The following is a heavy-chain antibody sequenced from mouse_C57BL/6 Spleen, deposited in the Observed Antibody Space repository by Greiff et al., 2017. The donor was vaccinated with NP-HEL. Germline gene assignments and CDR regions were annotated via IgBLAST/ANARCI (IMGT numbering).Heavy chain of an antibody. CDR2: IWSGGST. D-gene: IGHD1-1*01. V-gene: IGHV2-2*01. CDR3: ARLNCGSSYETGNYAMDY. CDR1: GFSLTSYG. J-gene: IGHJ4*01. Sequence: VQLVESGPGLVQPSQSLSISCTVSGFSLTSYGVHWVRKSPGKGLEWLGVIWSGGSTDYNAAFISRLSISKDNSKSQVFFKMHSLQADDTAIYYCARLNCGSSYETGNYAMDYWGQGTSVTVSS.